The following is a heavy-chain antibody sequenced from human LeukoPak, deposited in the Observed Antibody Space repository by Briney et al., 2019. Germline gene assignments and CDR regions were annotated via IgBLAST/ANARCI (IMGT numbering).Heavy chain of an antibody. D-gene: IGHD3-3*01. CDR1: GYTFTSYA. V-gene: IGHV1-2*02. Sequence: ASVKVSCKASGYTFTSYAMNWVRQAPGQGLEWMGWINPNSGGTNYAQKFQGRVTMTRDTSISTAYMELSRLRSDDTAVYYCARGDNDFWSGYKAYGYYFDHWGQGTLVTVSS. CDR3: ARGDNDFWSGYKAYGYYFDH. J-gene: IGHJ4*02. CDR2: INPNSGGT.